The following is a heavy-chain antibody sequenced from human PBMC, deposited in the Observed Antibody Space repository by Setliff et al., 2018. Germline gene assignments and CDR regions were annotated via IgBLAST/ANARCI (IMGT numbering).Heavy chain of an antibody. V-gene: IGHV5-51*01. Sequence: GESLKISYKASEYTFTNYWIGWVRQMPGKGLEWMGVVYCGDSDTRYSPSFQGQVTMSADKSIRSAYLQWSSLKASDTAMYYCARLGYSDAFDIWGQGTMVTVSS. CDR2: VYCGDSDT. J-gene: IGHJ3*02. D-gene: IGHD5-18*01. CDR1: EYTFTNYW. CDR3: ARLGYSDAFDI.